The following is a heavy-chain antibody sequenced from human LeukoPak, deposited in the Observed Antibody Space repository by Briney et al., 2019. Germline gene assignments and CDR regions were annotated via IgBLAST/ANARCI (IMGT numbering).Heavy chain of an antibody. J-gene: IGHJ4*02. CDR2: ISYNGVNK. CDR1: GFNFSGHA. V-gene: IGHV3-30*03. Sequence: GGSLRLSCTASGFNFSGHAMHWVRQTPGKGLEWVAVISYNGVNKNYGDSVTGRFTIPRDNSRNTVYGRMDSLRSEDTAVYYCARARTSWHGASIDYWGQGTLVTVSS. CDR3: ARARTSWHGASIDY. D-gene: IGHD1-14*01.